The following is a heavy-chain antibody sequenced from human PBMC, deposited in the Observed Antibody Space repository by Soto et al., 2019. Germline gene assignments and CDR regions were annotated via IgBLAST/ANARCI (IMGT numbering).Heavy chain of an antibody. CDR3: AHRLPGPSGYDV. D-gene: IGHD6-13*01. Sequence: QITLKESGPTLVKPTQTLTLTCTFSGFSLTSGVVGVGWIRQPPGEALEWLALIYWNDEQYYNPSLRNRLTINRDTSKNQVVLTMTNMDPVDTAPYYCAHRLPGPSGYDVWGQGTTVTVSS. V-gene: IGHV2-5*01. J-gene: IGHJ6*02. CDR2: IYWNDEQ. CDR1: GFSLTSGVVG.